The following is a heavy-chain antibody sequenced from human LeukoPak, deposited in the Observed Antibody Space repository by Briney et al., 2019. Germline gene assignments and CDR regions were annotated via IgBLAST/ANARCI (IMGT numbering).Heavy chain of an antibody. D-gene: IGHD6-13*01. V-gene: IGHV1-2*06. CDR1: GYTFTGYY. CDR2: INPNSGGT. CDR3: ARVGAAAAGTGHYYFDY. Sequence: ASVKVSCNASGYTFTGYYMHWVRQAPGQGLEWMGRINPNSGGTNYAQKFQGRVTMTRDTSISTAYMELSRLRSDDTAVYYCARVGAAAAGTGHYYFDYWGQGTLVTVSS. J-gene: IGHJ4*02.